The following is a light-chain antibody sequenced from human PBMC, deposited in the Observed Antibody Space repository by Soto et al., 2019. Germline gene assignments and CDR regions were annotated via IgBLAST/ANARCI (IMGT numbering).Light chain of an antibody. CDR1: SSDVGGYDY. CDR3: SSYTTSSTLVV. J-gene: IGLJ7*01. CDR2: EVN. V-gene: IGLV2-14*01. Sequence: QSALTQPASVFGSLGQSITISCTGSSSDVGGYDYVSWYQQHPGKAPKLMIYEVNNRPSGVSNRFSGSKSGNTASLTISGLQAEDEADYYCSSYTTSSTLVVFGGGTQLTVL.